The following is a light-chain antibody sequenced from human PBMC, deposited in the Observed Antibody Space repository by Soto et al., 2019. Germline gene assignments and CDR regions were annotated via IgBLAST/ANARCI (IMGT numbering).Light chain of an antibody. Sequence: SPVIVSVSPRERATLSCRASQSVSSNLAWYQQKPGQAPRLLIYDASSRATGIPDRFSGGGSGTDFTLTISGLEPEDFAVYYCQQRGTFGGGAKADI. CDR3: QQRGT. CDR1: QSVSSN. CDR2: DAS. J-gene: IGKJ4*01. V-gene: IGKV3D-20*02.